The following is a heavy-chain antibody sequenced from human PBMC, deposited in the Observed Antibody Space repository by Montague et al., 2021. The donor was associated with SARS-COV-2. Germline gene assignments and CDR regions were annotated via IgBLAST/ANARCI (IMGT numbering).Heavy chain of an antibody. Sequence: SLRLSCAASGFTFSDCYLTWIRQAPGKGQEWLSYISTRSTYTNYADSVKGRFTISRDDAKNSLYLQMNSLRAEDTAVYYCASFTMVRGAPGYGMDVWGQGTTVTVSS. CDR1: GFTFSDCY. J-gene: IGHJ6*02. CDR2: ISTRSTYT. V-gene: IGHV3-11*03. D-gene: IGHD3-10*01. CDR3: ASFTMVRGAPGYGMDV.